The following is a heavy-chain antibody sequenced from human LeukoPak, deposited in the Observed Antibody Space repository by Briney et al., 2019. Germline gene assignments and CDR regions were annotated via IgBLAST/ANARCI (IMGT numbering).Heavy chain of an antibody. J-gene: IGHJ2*01. CDR2: ITGSGTST. D-gene: IGHD4-23*01. V-gene: IGHV3-23*01. CDR3: AKDPTTVVTRDWYFDL. CDR1: GFTFSSYA. Sequence: PGGSLRLSCAASGFTFSSYAMSWVRQAPGKGLGWVSSITGSGTSTYYADSVKGRFTISRDNSKNTLFLQMNSLRVEDTAVYYCAKDPTTVVTRDWYFDLWGRGTLVTVSS.